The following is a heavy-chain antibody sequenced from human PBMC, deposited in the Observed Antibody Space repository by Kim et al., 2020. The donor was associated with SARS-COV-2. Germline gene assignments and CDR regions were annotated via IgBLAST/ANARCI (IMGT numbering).Heavy chain of an antibody. J-gene: IGHJ4*02. D-gene: IGHD6-13*01. V-gene: IGHV3-21*01. CDR2: ISSSSSYI. CDR1: GFTFSSYS. CDR3: ARANSSSWYSTPSHFDY. Sequence: GGSLRLSCAASGFTFSSYSMNWVRQAPGKGLEWVSSISSSSSYIYYADSVKGRFTISRDNAKNSLYLQMNSLRAEDTAVYYCARANSSSWYSTPSHFDYWGQGTLVTVSS.